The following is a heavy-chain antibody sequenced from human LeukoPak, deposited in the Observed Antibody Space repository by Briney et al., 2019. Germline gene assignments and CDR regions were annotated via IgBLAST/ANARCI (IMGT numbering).Heavy chain of an antibody. J-gene: IGHJ5*02. CDR3: ARGRYSAGDNWFDP. CDR2: IHYTGST. D-gene: IGHD3-9*01. CDR1: GGSITSSY. V-gene: IGHV4-59*01. Sequence: SETLSLTCTVSGGSITSSYWSWIRQSPGKGLEWIGYIHYTGSTNYNPSLKSRVTMLIDTSKNQFSLKPSSVTAADTAVYYCARGRYSAGDNWFDPWGQGTLVTVSS.